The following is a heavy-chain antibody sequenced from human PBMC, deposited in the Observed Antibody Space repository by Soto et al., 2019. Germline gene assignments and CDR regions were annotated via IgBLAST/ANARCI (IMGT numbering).Heavy chain of an antibody. J-gene: IGHJ6*02. Sequence: QVQLVQSGAEVKKPGSSVKVSCEASGGTFSSYPINWVRQAPGQGLEWMGGIIPFFGTSNYAQKFQGRVTITSDDYTGTAYMELRILRSEDTAVYYCARVGHITNYGMAVWCQVTTVTVSS. D-gene: IGHD1-26*01. CDR1: GGTFSSYP. CDR2: IIPFFGTS. V-gene: IGHV1-69*01. CDR3: ARVGHITNYGMAV.